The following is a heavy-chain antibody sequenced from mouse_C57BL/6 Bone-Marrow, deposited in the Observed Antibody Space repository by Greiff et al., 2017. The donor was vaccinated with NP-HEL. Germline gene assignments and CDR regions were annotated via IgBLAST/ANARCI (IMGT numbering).Heavy chain of an antibody. V-gene: IGHV5-4*01. D-gene: IGHD3-2*02. CDR2: ISDGGSYT. J-gene: IGHJ3*01. CDR1: GFTFSSYA. Sequence: DVKLVESGGGLVKPGGSLKLSCAASGFTFSSYAMSWVRQTPEKRLEWVATISDGGSYTYYPDNVKGRFTISRDNAKNNLYLQMSHLKSEDTAMYYCARDRRQLRLDRFAYWGQGTLVTVSA. CDR3: ARDRRQLRLDRFAY.